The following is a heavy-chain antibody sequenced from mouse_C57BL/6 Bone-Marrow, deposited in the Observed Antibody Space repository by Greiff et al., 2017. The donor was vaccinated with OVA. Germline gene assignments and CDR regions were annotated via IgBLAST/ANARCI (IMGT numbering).Heavy chain of an antibody. Sequence: VKLQESGPELVKPGASVKISCKASGYTFTDYYINWVKQRPGQGLEWIGWIFPGSGSTYYNEKFKGKATLTVDKSSSTAYMLLSSLTSEDSAVYFCARSGTAQAPYYYAMDYWGQGTSVTVSS. CDR1: GYTFTDYY. CDR2: IFPGSGST. CDR3: ARSGTAQAPYYYAMDY. D-gene: IGHD3-2*02. V-gene: IGHV1-75*01. J-gene: IGHJ4*01.